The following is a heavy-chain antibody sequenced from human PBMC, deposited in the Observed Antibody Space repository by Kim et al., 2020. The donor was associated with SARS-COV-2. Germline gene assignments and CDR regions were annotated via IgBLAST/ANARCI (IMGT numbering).Heavy chain of an antibody. CDR2: IRSKAYNYAT. CDR3: TSPREDTAIPGFDP. CDR1: GFTFSGSA. V-gene: IGHV3-73*01. Sequence: GGSLRLSCAASGFTFSGSAMHWVRQASGKGLEWVGRIRSKAYNYATSYAASMRGRFIISRDDSKNTAYLQMNSLETEDTAVYYCTSPREDTAIPGFDPWGQGTLVTVSS. D-gene: IGHD5-18*01. J-gene: IGHJ5*02.